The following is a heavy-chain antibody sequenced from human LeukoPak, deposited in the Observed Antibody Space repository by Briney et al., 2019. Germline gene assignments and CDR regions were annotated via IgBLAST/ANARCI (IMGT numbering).Heavy chain of an antibody. Sequence: PGRSLRLSCAASGFTFSSYAIHWVRQAPGKGLEWVAVISYDGSNKYYADSVKGRFTISRDNSKNTLYLQMNSLSAEDTAVYYCARDAYYYDSSGYYLLNYLDYWGQGTLVTVSS. V-gene: IGHV3-30-3*01. J-gene: IGHJ4*02. CDR2: ISYDGSNK. CDR1: GFTFSSYA. CDR3: ARDAYYYDSSGYYLLNYLDY. D-gene: IGHD3-22*01.